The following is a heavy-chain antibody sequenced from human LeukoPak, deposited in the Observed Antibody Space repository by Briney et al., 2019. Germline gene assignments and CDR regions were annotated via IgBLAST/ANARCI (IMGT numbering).Heavy chain of an antibody. D-gene: IGHD3-16*02. J-gene: IGHJ4*02. CDR1: GFTFSSYW. CDR2: INQDGTEK. Sequence: PGGSLRLSCAASGFTFSSYWMSWVRQAPGEGLEWVAKINQDGTEKAYVDSVRGRFTISRDNAKNSLFLQMNSLRAEDTAVYYCARAAYDSGSYIVNHDYWGQGSLVTVSS. CDR3: ARAAYDSGSYIVNHDY. V-gene: IGHV3-7*03.